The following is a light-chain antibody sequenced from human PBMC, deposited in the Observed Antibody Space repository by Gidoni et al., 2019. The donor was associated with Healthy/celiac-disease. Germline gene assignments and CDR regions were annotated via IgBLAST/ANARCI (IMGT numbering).Light chain of an antibody. J-gene: IGKJ1*01. Sequence: IVMTPSPATLSVSPGERATLSCRASQSVSSNLAWYQQKPGQAPRLLIYGASTRATGIPARFSGSGSGTEFTLTISSLQSEDFAVYYCQQYNNWPPRTFGQGTKVEIK. V-gene: IGKV3-15*01. CDR1: QSVSSN. CDR3: QQYNNWPPRT. CDR2: GAS.